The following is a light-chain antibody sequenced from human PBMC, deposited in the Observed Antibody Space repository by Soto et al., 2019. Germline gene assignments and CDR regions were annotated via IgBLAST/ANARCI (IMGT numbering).Light chain of an antibody. CDR3: SSWDGSTSGYV. J-gene: IGLJ1*01. CDR2: NNN. Sequence: QSLLTHPPSASRTPGQGVTISFSGSSSDIASNYVYWYQQLPGTAPKLLIYNNNQRPSGVPDRFSASKSGTSASLDIRGLRSDDEADYYCSSWDGSTSGYVFAAWTKVPVL. CDR1: SSDIASNY. V-gene: IGLV1-47*02.